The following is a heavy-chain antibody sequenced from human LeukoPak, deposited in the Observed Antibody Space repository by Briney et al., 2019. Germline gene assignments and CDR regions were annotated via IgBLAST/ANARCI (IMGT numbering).Heavy chain of an antibody. CDR3: AKDIQLST. V-gene: IGHV3-23*01. CDR2: ISFSGDNS. D-gene: IGHD5-24*01. J-gene: IGHJ3*01. CDR1: GFNFRDAA. Sequence: GGSLRLSCAASGFNFRDAAMTWVRQAPGKGLEWVSLISFSGDNSYYADSVKGRFTISRDNSKNTLSLQMNSLRVEDTAIYYCAKDIQLSTWGLGTMVTVSS.